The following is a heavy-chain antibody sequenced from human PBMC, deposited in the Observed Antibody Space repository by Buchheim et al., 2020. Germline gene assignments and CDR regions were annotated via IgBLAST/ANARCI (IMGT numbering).Heavy chain of an antibody. V-gene: IGHV1-8*01. J-gene: IGHJ6*02. D-gene: IGHD3-3*01. Sequence: QVQLVQSGAEVKKPGASVKVSCKASGYTFTSYDINWVRQATGQGLEWMGWMNPNSGNTGYAQKFQGRVTMTRDTSISTAYMELSSLRFEDTAVYYCARVHKGNYDFWSGYPISYYYYGMDVWGQGTT. CDR2: MNPNSGNT. CDR3: ARVHKGNYDFWSGYPISYYYYGMDV. CDR1: GYTFTSYD.